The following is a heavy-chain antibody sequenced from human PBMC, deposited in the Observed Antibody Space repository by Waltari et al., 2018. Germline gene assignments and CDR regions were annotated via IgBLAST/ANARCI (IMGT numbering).Heavy chain of an antibody. V-gene: IGHV1-2*02. Sequence: QVQLVQSGAEVKKPGASVKVSCKASGYTFTGYYMHWVRQAPGQGLEWMGWINPNRGGTNYAQKFQGRVTMTRDTSISTAYMELSRLRSDDTAVYYCARSGGKMEDSSGWLPYYFDYWGQGTLVTVSS. J-gene: IGHJ4*02. D-gene: IGHD6-19*01. CDR3: ARSGGKMEDSSGWLPYYFDY. CDR1: GYTFTGYY. CDR2: INPNRGGT.